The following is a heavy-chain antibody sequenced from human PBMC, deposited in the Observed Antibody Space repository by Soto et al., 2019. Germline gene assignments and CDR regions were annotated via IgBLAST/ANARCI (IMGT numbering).Heavy chain of an antibody. CDR2: IYYSGST. J-gene: IGHJ4*02. CDR3: ARDGDYGDFISPYFDY. V-gene: IGHV4-31*03. CDR1: GGSISSGGYY. D-gene: IGHD4-17*01. Sequence: SETLSLTCTVSGGSISSGGYYWSWIRQHPGKGLEWIGYIYYSGSTYYNPSLKSRVTISVDTSKNQFSLKLSSVTAADTAVYYCARDGDYGDFISPYFDYWGQGTLVTVSS.